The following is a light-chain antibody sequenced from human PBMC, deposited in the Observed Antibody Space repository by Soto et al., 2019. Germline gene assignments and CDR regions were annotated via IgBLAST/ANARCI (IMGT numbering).Light chain of an antibody. CDR2: DAS. Sequence: DIVLTQSPATLSLSPGERATLSCRASQSVSRYLAWYQQKPGQATRLLISDASNRATGIPARFSDSGSGTDFTLTTTSLETKNFEVYYGQQRSDWPSNFGGGTKVVI. J-gene: IGKJ4*01. V-gene: IGKV3-11*01. CDR1: QSVSRY. CDR3: QQRSDWPSN.